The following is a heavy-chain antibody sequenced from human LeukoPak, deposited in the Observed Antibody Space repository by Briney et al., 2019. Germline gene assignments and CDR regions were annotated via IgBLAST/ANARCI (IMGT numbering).Heavy chain of an antibody. J-gene: IGHJ4*02. Sequence: PGGSLRLSCAASGFTFSSYAMHWVRQAPGKGLERVAVISYDGSNKYYADSVKGRFTISRDNSKNTLYLQMNSLRAEDTAVYYCARDGIVGATVFGSFGFDYWGQGTLVTVSS. D-gene: IGHD1-26*01. CDR2: ISYDGSNK. V-gene: IGHV3-30-3*01. CDR3: ARDGIVGATVFGSFGFDY. CDR1: GFTFSSYA.